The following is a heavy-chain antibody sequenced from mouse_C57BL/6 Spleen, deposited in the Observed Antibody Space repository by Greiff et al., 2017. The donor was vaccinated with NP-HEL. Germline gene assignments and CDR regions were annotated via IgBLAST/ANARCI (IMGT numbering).Heavy chain of an antibody. CDR3: ARPSHYYGSSYPFAY. J-gene: IGHJ3*01. Sequence: EVKLMESGGGLVKPGGSLKLSCAASGFTFSDYGMHWVRQAPEKGLEWVAYISSGSSTIYYADTVQGRFTISRDNAKNTLFLQMTSLRSEDTAMYYCARPSHYYGSSYPFAYWGQGTLVTVSA. D-gene: IGHD1-1*01. CDR2: ISSGSSTI. V-gene: IGHV5-17*01. CDR1: GFTFSDYG.